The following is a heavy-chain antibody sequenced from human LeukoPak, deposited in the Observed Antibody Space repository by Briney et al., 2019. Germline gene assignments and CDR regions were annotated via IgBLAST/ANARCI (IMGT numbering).Heavy chain of an antibody. CDR3: SGSGSYAFEQIDY. Sequence: SETLSLTCTVSGGSISSSSYYWGWIRQPPGKGLEWNGKIYYSGSTYYNPSLKSRVTIAVDTFKNQCSLKLSAVTAAGTAVYYCSGSGSYAFEQIDYWGQGTLVTVSS. CDR1: GGSISSSSYY. D-gene: IGHD3-10*01. CDR2: IYYSGST. V-gene: IGHV4-39*01. J-gene: IGHJ4*02.